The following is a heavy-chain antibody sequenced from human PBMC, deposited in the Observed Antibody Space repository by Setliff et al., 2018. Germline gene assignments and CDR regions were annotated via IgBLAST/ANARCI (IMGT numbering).Heavy chain of an antibody. Sequence: SETLSLTCGASGGSFSDYYWSWIRQTPGKGLEWIGEINHSGSTRYNPSLMSRVTISVDTPKNQFSLELTSVTAADAAVYYCATSGFCSAGSCYSFDDWGQGALVTVSS. D-gene: IGHD6-19*01. CDR3: ATSGFCSAGSCYSFDD. J-gene: IGHJ4*02. CDR1: GGSFSDYY. V-gene: IGHV4-34*01. CDR2: INHSGST.